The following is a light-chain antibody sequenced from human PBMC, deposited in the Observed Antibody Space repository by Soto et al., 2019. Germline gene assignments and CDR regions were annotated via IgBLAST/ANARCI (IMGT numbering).Light chain of an antibody. CDR3: HSRA. J-gene: IGKJ5*01. CDR1: QSVSTY. V-gene: IGKV1-5*01. CDR2: DAS. Sequence: DIQMTQSPSSLSASVGDRVTITCRASQSVSTYLNWYSQKPGKAPKLLISDASSLESGVPSRFSGSGSETEFTLTISRLQPDDFATYFCHSRAFGQGTRLEIK.